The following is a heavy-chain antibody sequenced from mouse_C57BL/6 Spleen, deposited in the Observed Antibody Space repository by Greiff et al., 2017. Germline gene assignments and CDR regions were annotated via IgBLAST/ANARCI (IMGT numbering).Heavy chain of an antibody. CDR1: GYTFTSYW. J-gene: IGHJ3*01. CDR3: ARGYSWFAY. Sequence: VQLQQSGAELAKPGASVKLSCKASGYTFTSYWMHWVKQRPGQGLEWIGYINPSSGYTKYKQKFKDKATLTADKSSSTANMRLSSLTYVDSAVYYCARGYSWFAYWGQGTLVTVSA. CDR2: INPSSGYT. V-gene: IGHV1-7*01. D-gene: IGHD2-3*01.